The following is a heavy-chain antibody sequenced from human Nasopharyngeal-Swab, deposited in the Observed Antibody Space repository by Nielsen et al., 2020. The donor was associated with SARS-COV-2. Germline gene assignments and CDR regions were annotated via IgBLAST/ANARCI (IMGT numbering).Heavy chain of an antibody. CDR3: ARAPDYDVLTGYYPDAFDI. Sequence: SETLSLTCAVYGGSFSSYCWTWIRQPPGKGLEWIGEITHSGSTNYNPSLKSRVTLSVDTSKNQFSLKLSSVTAADTAVYYCARAPDYDVLTGYYPDAFDIWGQGTMATVSS. J-gene: IGHJ3*02. CDR1: GGSFSSYC. D-gene: IGHD3-9*01. V-gene: IGHV4-34*01. CDR2: ITHSGST.